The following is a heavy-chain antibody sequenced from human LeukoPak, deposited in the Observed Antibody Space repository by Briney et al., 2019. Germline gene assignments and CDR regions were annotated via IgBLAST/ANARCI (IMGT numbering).Heavy chain of an antibody. J-gene: IGHJ4*02. Sequence: GSLRLSCAASGFTFSSYSMNWVRQPPGKGLEWIGEINHSGSTNYNPSLKSRVTISVDTSKNQFSLKLSSVTVADTAVYYCARVVGSRHTPLWVRTLDYWGQGTLVTVSS. CDR3: ARVVGSRHTPLWVRTLDY. CDR2: INHSGST. V-gene: IGHV4-34*01. D-gene: IGHD1-26*01. CDR1: GFTFSSYS.